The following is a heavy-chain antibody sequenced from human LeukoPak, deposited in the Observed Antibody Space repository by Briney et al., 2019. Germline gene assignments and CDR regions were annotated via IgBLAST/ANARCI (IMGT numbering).Heavy chain of an antibody. V-gene: IGHV5-51*01. CDR1: GYSFTSYW. Sequence: EESLKISCKGSGYSFTSYWIGWVRQMPGKGLEWMGIIYPGDSDTRYSPSFQGQVTISADKSISTAYLQWSSLKASDTARYYCARAMRWFGEEFDYWGQGTLATVSS. CDR2: IYPGDSDT. CDR3: ARAMRWFGEEFDY. J-gene: IGHJ4*02. D-gene: IGHD3-10*01.